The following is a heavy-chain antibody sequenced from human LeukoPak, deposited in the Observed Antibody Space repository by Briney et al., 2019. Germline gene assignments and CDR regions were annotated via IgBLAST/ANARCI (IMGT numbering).Heavy chain of an antibody. CDR3: ARSGRRNYYYDMDV. CDR1: GFTFSSYA. D-gene: IGHD3-10*01. V-gene: IGHV3-23*01. CDR2: ISGSGGST. Sequence: GSLRLSCAASGFTFSSYAMSWVRQAPGKGLEWVSGISGSGGSTYYADSVKGRFTISRDNSKNTLYLQMNSLRAEDTAVYYCARSGRRNYYYDMDVWGKGTTVTVSS. J-gene: IGHJ6*03.